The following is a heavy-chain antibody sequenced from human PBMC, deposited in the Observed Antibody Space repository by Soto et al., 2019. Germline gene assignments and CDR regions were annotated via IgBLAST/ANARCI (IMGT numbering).Heavy chain of an antibody. CDR1: GFTVSSNY. J-gene: IGHJ4*02. V-gene: IGHV3-66*02. CDR3: ARAVHCSGGSCYPFDY. D-gene: IGHD2-15*01. CDR2: IYSGGST. Sequence: GGSLRLSCAASGFTVSSNYMSWVRQAPGKGLEWVSVIYSGGSTYYADSVKGRFTISRDNSKNTLYLQMNSLRAEDTAVYYCARAVHCSGGSCYPFDYWGQGTLVPVSS.